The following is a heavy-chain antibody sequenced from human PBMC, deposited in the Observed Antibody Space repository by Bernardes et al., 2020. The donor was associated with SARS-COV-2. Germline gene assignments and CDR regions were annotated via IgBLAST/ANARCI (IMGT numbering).Heavy chain of an antibody. Sequence: GGSLRLSCAASGFTFSSHVMNWVRQAPGKGLEWVSVISTSGGGTYYADSVKGRFTISRDNSKNTLYLQMNSLRAEDPAVYYCAYYWADYWGQGTLVSVSS. V-gene: IGHV3-23*01. J-gene: IGHJ4*02. CDR3: AYYWADY. CDR2: ISTSGGGT. CDR1: GFTFSSHV. D-gene: IGHD3-10*01.